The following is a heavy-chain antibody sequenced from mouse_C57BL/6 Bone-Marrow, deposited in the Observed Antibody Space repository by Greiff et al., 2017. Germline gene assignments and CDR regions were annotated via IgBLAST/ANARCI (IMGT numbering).Heavy chain of an antibody. CDR1: GYTFTSYW. J-gene: IGHJ3*01. D-gene: IGHD1-1*01. Sequence: QVQLQQPGAELVMPGASVKLSCKASGYTFTSYWMHWVKQRPGQGLEWIGEIAPSDSYTNYNQKFKGKSTWAVDTSSSTAYMQLSSLTSEDSAVYYCARDGSSYDWFSYWGQGTLVTVSA. V-gene: IGHV1-69*01. CDR2: IAPSDSYT. CDR3: ARDGSSYDWFSY.